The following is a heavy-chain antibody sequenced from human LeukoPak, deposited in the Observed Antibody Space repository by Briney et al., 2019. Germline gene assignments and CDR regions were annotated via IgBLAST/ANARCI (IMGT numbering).Heavy chain of an antibody. D-gene: IGHD1-1*01. CDR2: ISYDGSNK. J-gene: IGHJ4*02. Sequence: GGSLRLSCAASGFTFSSYAMHWVRQAPGKGLEWVAVISYDGSNKYYADSVKGRFTISRDNSKNTLYLQMNSLRAEDTAVYYCARDVDDLHFDYWGQGTLVTVSS. CDR3: ARDVDDLHFDY. V-gene: IGHV3-30-3*01. CDR1: GFTFSSYA.